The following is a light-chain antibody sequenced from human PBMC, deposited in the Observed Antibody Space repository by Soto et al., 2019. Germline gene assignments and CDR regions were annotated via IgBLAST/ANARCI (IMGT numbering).Light chain of an antibody. CDR2: QAS. Sequence: DIQMTQSPSTLSASVGDRVTITCRTSQSISSWLAWYQQKPGKAPKLLIHQASSLASGVPSRFSGGGSGTEFTLTINSLQADDFATYYCQQSYTTPVYSFGQGTKLEIK. V-gene: IGKV1-5*03. CDR1: QSISSW. CDR3: QQSYTTPVYS. J-gene: IGKJ2*01.